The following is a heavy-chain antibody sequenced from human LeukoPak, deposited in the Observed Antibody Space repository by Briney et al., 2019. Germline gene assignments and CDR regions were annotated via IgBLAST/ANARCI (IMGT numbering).Heavy chain of an antibody. J-gene: IGHJ6*02. D-gene: IGHD5-18*01. CDR3: ASGGYSYGSDYYYYGMDV. V-gene: IGHV3-23*01. CDR2: ISGSGGST. CDR1: GFTFSSYA. Sequence: PGGSLRLSCAASGFTFSSYAMSWVRQAPGRGLEWVSAISGSGGSTYYADSVKGRFTIFRDNSKNTLYLQMNSLRAEDTAVYYCASGGYSYGSDYYYYGMDVWGQGTTVTVSS.